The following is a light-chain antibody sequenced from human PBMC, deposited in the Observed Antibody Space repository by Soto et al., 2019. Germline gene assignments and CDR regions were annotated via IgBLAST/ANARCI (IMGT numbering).Light chain of an antibody. J-gene: IGKJ1*01. V-gene: IGKV3-15*01. CDR3: QQYNDWWT. CDR1: QSVRSR. Sequence: ETVMTQSPATLSVSLGERATLSCRASQSVRSRVAWYQQRPGQAPRLLIYGASTRATGIPARISGSGSGTEFTLTISSLQSEVFAVYYCQQYNDWWTFGQGTKVEIK. CDR2: GAS.